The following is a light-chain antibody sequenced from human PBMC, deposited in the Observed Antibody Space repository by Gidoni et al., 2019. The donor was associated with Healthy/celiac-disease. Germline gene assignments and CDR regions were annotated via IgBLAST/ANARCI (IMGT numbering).Light chain of an antibody. Sequence: QLVLTQSPSASASLGASVKLTCTLRSGHSSYAIAWHQQQQEKGPRYLMKLNSDGSHSKGDGIPDRFSGSSSGAERYLTISSLQSEDEADYYCQTWGAGIHWVFGGGTKLTVL. J-gene: IGLJ3*02. CDR2: LNSDGSH. V-gene: IGLV4-69*01. CDR3: QTWGAGIHWV. CDR1: SGHSSYA.